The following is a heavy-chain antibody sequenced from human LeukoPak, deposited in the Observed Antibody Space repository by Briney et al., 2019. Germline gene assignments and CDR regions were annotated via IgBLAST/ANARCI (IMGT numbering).Heavy chain of an antibody. CDR3: ARINDYGDYGSDY. J-gene: IGHJ4*02. V-gene: IGHV1-69*04. CDR2: IIPIFGIA. D-gene: IGHD4-17*01. CDR1: GGTLSSYA. Sequence: SVKVSCKASGGTLSSYAISGVRPAPGQGLEWMGRIIPIFGIANYAQKFQGRVTITADKSTSTAYMELSSLRSEDTAVYYCARINDYGDYGSDYWGQGTLVTVSS.